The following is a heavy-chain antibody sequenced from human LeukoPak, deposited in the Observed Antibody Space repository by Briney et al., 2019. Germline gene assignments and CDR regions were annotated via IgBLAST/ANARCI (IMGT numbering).Heavy chain of an antibody. V-gene: IGHV3-23*01. J-gene: IGHJ4*02. Sequence: PGGSLRLSCAASGFIFSNYAMSWVRQAPGKGLEWISAISGSGVSTYYTDSVEGRFTISRGNSKNTLYLQMNSLRAEDTAVYFRARAPRAYCSTTGSCFQDYWGQGTLVTVSS. D-gene: IGHD2-2*01. CDR2: ISGSGVST. CDR3: ARAPRAYCSTTGSCFQDY. CDR1: GFIFSNYA.